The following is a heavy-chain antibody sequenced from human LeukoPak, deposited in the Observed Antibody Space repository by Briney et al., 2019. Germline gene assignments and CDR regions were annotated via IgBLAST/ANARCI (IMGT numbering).Heavy chain of an antibody. J-gene: IGHJ4*02. D-gene: IGHD5-18*01. CDR1: GYTFTSYA. CDR3: ARDRGGYSYGSFDY. Sequence: ASVKVSCTASGYTFTSYAMHWVRQAPGQRLEWMGWINAGNGNTKYSQKFQGRVTITRDTSVSTAYMELSSLRSEDTAVYYCARDRGGYSYGSFDYWGQGTLVTVSS. CDR2: INAGNGNT. V-gene: IGHV1-3*01.